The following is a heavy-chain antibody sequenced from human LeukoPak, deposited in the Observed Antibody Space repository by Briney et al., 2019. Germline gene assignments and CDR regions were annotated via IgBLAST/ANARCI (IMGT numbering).Heavy chain of an antibody. CDR2: IYYSGST. Sequence: SETLSLTCTVSGGSISSGDYYWSWIRQPPGKGLEWIGYIYYSGSTYYNPSLKNRVTISVDTSKNQFCLKLSSVTAADTAVYYCARVGWFGESRRSFDPWGQGTLVTVSS. CDR3: ARVGWFGESRRSFDP. J-gene: IGHJ5*02. D-gene: IGHD3-10*01. V-gene: IGHV4-30-4*01. CDR1: GGSISSGDYY.